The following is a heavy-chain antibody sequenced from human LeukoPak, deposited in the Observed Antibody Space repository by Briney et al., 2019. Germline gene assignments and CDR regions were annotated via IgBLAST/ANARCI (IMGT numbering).Heavy chain of an antibody. D-gene: IGHD6-13*01. V-gene: IGHV5-51*01. CDR3: GRIPAAGSLKGSFDI. CDR1: GYSFTTYW. J-gene: IGHJ3*02. Sequence: GESLKISCKGSGYSFTTYWIGWVRQMPGKGLEWMGIIYPGDSDTTYSPSFQGQVTISADKSISTAYLQWSSLKASDSAMYYCGRIPAAGSLKGSFDIWGQGAMVTVSS. CDR2: IYPGDSDT.